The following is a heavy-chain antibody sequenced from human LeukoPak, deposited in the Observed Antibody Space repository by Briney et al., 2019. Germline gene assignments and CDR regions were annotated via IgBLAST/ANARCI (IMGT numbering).Heavy chain of an antibody. CDR1: GGTFSSYA. CDR3: ARENYYDSSGYYVDV. CDR2: IISIFGTA. V-gene: IGHV1-69*06. J-gene: IGHJ6*03. Sequence: PSASVKVSCKASGGTFSSYAISWVRQAPGQGLEWMGGIISIFGTANYAQKFQGRVTITADKSTSTAYMELSSLRSEDTAVYYCARENYYDSSGYYVDVWGKGTTVTVSS. D-gene: IGHD3-22*01.